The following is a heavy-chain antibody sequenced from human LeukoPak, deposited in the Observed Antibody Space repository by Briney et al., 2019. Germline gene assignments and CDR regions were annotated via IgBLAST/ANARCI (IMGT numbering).Heavy chain of an antibody. J-gene: IGHJ3*02. CDR2: MNPNSGNT. D-gene: IGHD1-26*01. V-gene: IGHV1-8*01. CDR1: VYTFTSYD. CDR3: ARGHPEWELLYPEAFDI. Sequence: GASVKVSCKASVYTFTSYDINWVRQATGQGLEWMGWMNPNSGNTGYAQKFQGRVTMTRNTSISTAYMELSSLRSEDTAVYYCARGHPEWELLYPEAFDIWGQGTMVTVSS.